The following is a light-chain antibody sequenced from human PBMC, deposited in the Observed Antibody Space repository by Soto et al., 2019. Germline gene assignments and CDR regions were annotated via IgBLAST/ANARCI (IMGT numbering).Light chain of an antibody. CDR1: QSISSD. J-gene: IGKJ1*01. Sequence: EIVMTQSPATLSVSPGERATLSCRASQSISSDLAWYQLKPGQAPTLLIYGASTRATGVPATFSGSGSGTEFTLTISSLQSEDFAVYYCQQYSDWPRTFGQGTKVDIK. CDR3: QQYSDWPRT. CDR2: GAS. V-gene: IGKV3-15*01.